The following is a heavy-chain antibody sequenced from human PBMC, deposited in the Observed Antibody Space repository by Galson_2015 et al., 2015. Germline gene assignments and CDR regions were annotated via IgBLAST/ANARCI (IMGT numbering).Heavy chain of an antibody. CDR1: GGTFSSYA. CDR3: ARDGKDYGDYTPVFLMDN. Sequence: SVKVSCKASGGTFSSYAISWVRQAPGQGLEWMGGIIPIFGIANYAQKFQGRVTITADKSTSTAYMELSSLRSEDTAVYYCARDGKDYGDYTPVFLMDNWGQGTLVTVSS. CDR2: IIPIFGIA. D-gene: IGHD4-17*01. J-gene: IGHJ4*02. V-gene: IGHV1-69*10.